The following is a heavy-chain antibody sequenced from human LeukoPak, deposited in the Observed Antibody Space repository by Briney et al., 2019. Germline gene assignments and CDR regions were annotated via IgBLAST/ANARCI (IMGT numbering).Heavy chain of an antibody. CDR3: ARGERFLEWLPNDYYYYGMDV. J-gene: IGHJ6*02. Sequence: SVKVSCKASGGTFSSYAFSWVRQAPGQGLEWMGGIIPIFGTANYAQKFQGRVTITADESTSTAYMELSSLRSEDTAVYYCARGERFLEWLPNDYYYYGMDVWGQGTTVTVSS. CDR1: GGTFSSYA. CDR2: IIPIFGTA. V-gene: IGHV1-69*13. D-gene: IGHD3-3*01.